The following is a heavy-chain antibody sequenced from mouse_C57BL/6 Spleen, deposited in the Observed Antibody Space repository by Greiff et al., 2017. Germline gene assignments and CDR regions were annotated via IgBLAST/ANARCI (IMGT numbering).Heavy chain of an antibody. CDR3: ARGPLFYYGSSYDYFDY. D-gene: IGHD1-1*01. Sequence: VKLQESGPGLVAPSQSLSITCTVSGFSLTSYAISWVRQPPGKGLEWLGVIWTGGGTNYNSALKSRLSISKDNSKSQVFLKMNSLQTDDTARYYCARGPLFYYGSSYDYFDYWGQGTTLTVSS. CDR1: GFSLTSYA. J-gene: IGHJ2*01. V-gene: IGHV2-9-1*01. CDR2: IWTGGGT.